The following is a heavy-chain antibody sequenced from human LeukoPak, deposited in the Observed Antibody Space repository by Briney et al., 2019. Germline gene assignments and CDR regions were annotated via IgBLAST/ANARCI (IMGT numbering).Heavy chain of an antibody. D-gene: IGHD3-22*01. Sequence: GESLQISCKGSGYSFTSYWIGWVRQMPGKGLEWMGIIYPGDSDTRYSPSFQGQVTISADKSISTAYLQWSSLKASDTAMYYCARTFEYDSSGYYYSSHAFDIWGQGTMVTVSS. J-gene: IGHJ3*02. CDR1: GYSFTSYW. CDR2: IYPGDSDT. V-gene: IGHV5-51*01. CDR3: ARTFEYDSSGYYYSSHAFDI.